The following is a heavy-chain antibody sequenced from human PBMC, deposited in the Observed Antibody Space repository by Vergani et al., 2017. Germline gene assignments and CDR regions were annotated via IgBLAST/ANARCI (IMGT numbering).Heavy chain of an antibody. CDR3: ARAGTYCSSTSCRGNYYYYMDV. V-gene: IGHV1-69*01. CDR2: IIPIFGTA. CDR1: GGTFSSYA. J-gene: IGHJ6*03. Sequence: QVQLVQSGAEVKKPGSSVKVSCKASGGTFSSYAISWVRQAPGQGLEWMGGIIPIFGTANYAQKFQGRVTITADESTSTAYMELSSLRSEDTAMYYCARAGTYCSSTSCRGNYYYYMDVWGKGTTVTVSS. D-gene: IGHD2-2*01.